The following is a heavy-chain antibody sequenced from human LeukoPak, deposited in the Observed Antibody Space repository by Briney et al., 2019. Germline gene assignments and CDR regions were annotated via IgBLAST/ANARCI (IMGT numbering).Heavy chain of an antibody. D-gene: IGHD1-26*01. CDR2: IWYDATNK. V-gene: IGHV3-33*06. CDR1: GFAFNNYG. Sequence: GRSLRLSCAASGFAFNNYGIHWVRQAPGKGLEWVAVIWYDATNKWYVDSVKGRFTISRDSSKNTVYLQMSSLRAEDTAVYYRVKDTGNWDLLYFDFWGQGTLVTVSS. J-gene: IGHJ4*02. CDR3: VKDTGNWDLLYFDF.